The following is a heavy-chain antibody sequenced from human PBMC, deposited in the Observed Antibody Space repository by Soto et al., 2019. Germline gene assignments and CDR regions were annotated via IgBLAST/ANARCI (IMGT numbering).Heavy chain of an antibody. CDR1: GDSTNSYY. J-gene: IGHJ6*02. CDR3: ARGYYGDYSYFYGLDV. D-gene: IGHD4-17*01. Sequence: QVQLQESGPGLVKPSETLSLTCTVSGDSTNSYYWNWIRQPAGKGLEGIGRMYTSGSTNYNPSLKSRVTMSVDTSKNQFSLKLSSVTAADTAVYYCARGYYGDYSYFYGLDVWGQGTTVTVSS. CDR2: MYTSGST. V-gene: IGHV4-4*07.